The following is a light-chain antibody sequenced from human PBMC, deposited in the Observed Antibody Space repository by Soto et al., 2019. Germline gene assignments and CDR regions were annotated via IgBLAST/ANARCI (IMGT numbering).Light chain of an antibody. CDR2: DAS. CDR3: HQRSSWPQS. CDR1: QGVSSY. V-gene: IGKV3-11*01. J-gene: IGKJ1*01. Sequence: EIVLTQSPATLSLSPGESATLSCRASQGVSSYLAWYQQKPGQAPRLLIYDASNRATGIPARFSGSGSETDFTLTISSLEPEDFAVYYCHQRSSWPQSCGQGTKVDIK.